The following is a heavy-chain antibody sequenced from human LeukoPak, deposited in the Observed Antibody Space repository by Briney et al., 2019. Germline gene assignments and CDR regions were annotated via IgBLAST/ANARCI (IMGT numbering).Heavy chain of an antibody. J-gene: IGHJ4*02. V-gene: IGHV3-21*06. CDR2: ISSTSSHI. D-gene: IGHD3-9*01. CDR1: GFSLITYN. Sequence: GGSLRLSCAASGFSLITYNMNWVRQAPGKGLEWVSSISSTSSHIYYADSVKGRFTISRDNAKNSLYLQMNSLRAEDTAVYYCARAPYDILTGYSPYYFESWGQGTLVTVSS. CDR3: ARAPYDILTGYSPYYFES.